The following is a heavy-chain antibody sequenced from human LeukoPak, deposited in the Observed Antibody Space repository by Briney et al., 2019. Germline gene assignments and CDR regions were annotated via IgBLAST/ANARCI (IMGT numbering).Heavy chain of an antibody. J-gene: IGHJ4*02. Sequence: GGSLRLSCAASGFTFSSYAMHWVRQAPGKGLEYVSAISSNGGSTYYANSVKGRFTISRDNSKNTPYLQMGSLRAEDMAVYYCARDPAWYYDSSGYLAYWGQGTLVTVSS. CDR3: ARDPAWYYDSSGYLAY. V-gene: IGHV3-64*01. D-gene: IGHD3-22*01. CDR1: GFTFSSYA. CDR2: ISSNGGST.